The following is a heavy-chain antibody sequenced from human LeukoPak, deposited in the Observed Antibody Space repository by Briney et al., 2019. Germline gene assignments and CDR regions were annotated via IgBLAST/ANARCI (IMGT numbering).Heavy chain of an antibody. Sequence: GGSLRLSCAASGFTFSSYWMRWVRQAPGKGLVWVSRINSDGSSTSYADSVKGRFTISRDNAKNTLYLQMNSLRAEDTAVYYCAREEDGDYSGGGNDAFDIWGQGTMVTVSS. V-gene: IGHV3-74*01. CDR3: AREEDGDYSGGGNDAFDI. J-gene: IGHJ3*02. CDR2: INSDGSST. CDR1: GFTFSSYW. D-gene: IGHD4-17*01.